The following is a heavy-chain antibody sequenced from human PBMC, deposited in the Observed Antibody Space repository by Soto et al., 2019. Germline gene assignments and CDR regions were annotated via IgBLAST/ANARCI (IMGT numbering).Heavy chain of an antibody. J-gene: IGHJ5*02. CDR2: ISVDNGNT. Sequence: QGQLVQSGAEVKKPGASVKVSCKASGYTFTDYDISWVRQAPGQGLDLRGWISVDNGNTKYVESLQGRVTMTTDTSSSKAYLEVRSLRSDDTAVYYWVRTTVSIYNWFYPWGQGTLVAVSS. CDR1: GYTFTDYD. V-gene: IGHV1-18*01. CDR3: VRTTVSIYNWFYP. D-gene: IGHD4-4*01.